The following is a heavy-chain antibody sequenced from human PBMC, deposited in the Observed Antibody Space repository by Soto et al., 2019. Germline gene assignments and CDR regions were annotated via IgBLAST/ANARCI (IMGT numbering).Heavy chain of an antibody. V-gene: IGHV1-69*08. CDR2: IIPILGIA. J-gene: IGHJ4*02. CDR3: ARDSATPSDY. Sequence: QVQLVQSGAEVKKPGSSVKVSCKASGGTFSSYTISWVRQAPGQGLEWMGRIIPILGIANYAQKFQGRVTITADKSTSSAYMVLSSLRSEDTAVYYCARDSATPSDYWGQGTLVTVSS. CDR1: GGTFSSYT. D-gene: IGHD2-15*01.